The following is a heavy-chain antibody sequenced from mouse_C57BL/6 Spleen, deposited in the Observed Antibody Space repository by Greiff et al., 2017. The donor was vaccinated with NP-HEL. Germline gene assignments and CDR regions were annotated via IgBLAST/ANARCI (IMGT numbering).Heavy chain of an antibody. D-gene: IGHD1-1*01. CDR1: GFTFSSYA. V-gene: IGHV5-4*01. CDR3: ARDRLRPWYFDV. J-gene: IGHJ1*03. Sequence: EVQVVESGGGLVKPGGSLKLSCAASGFTFSSYAMSWVRQTPEKRLEWVATISDGGSYTYYPDNVKGRFTISRDNAKNNLYLQMSHLKSEDTAMYYCARDRLRPWYFDVWGTGTTVTVSS. CDR2: ISDGGSYT.